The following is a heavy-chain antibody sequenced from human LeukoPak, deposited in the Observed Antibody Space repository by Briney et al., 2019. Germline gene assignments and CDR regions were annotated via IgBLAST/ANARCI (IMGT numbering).Heavy chain of an antibody. V-gene: IGHV1-24*01. Sequence: ASVKVSCKVSGYTLTELSMHWVRQAPGKGLEWVGGFDPEDGETIYAQKFQGRVTMTEDTSTDTAYMELSSLRSEDTAVYYCATDGRLDSSGWYGGGVFDYWGQGTLVTVSS. CDR2: FDPEDGET. CDR3: ATDGRLDSSGWYGGGVFDY. CDR1: GYTLTELS. J-gene: IGHJ4*02. D-gene: IGHD6-19*01.